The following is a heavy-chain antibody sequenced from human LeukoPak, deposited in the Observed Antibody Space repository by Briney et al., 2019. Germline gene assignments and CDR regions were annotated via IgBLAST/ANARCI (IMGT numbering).Heavy chain of an antibody. CDR2: ISAYNGNT. CDR3: ARDRERITMVRGVAED. J-gene: IGHJ4*02. V-gene: IGHV1-18*01. Sequence: GASVKVSCKASGYTFTSYGISWVRQAPGQGLEWMGWISAYNGNTNYAQKLQGRVTMTTDTSTSTAYMELRSLRSDDTAVYYCARDRERITMVRGVAEDWGQGTLVTVSS. D-gene: IGHD3-10*01. CDR1: GYTFTSYG.